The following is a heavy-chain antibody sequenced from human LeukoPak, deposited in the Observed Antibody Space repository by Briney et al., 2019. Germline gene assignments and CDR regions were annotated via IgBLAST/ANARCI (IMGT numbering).Heavy chain of an antibody. CDR1: GFTLSSYG. CDR2: ISYDGSNK. V-gene: IGHV3-30*03. Sequence: GRSLRLSCAASGFTLSSYGMHWVRQAPGKGLEWVAVISYDGSNKYYADSVKGRFTISRDNSKNTLYLQMNSLRAEDTAVYYCARDHYGDYSSPFDYWGQGTLVTVSS. J-gene: IGHJ4*02. D-gene: IGHD4-17*01. CDR3: ARDHYGDYSSPFDY.